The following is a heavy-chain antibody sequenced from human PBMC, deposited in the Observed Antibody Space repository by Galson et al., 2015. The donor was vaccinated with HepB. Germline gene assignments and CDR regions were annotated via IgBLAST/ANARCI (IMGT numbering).Heavy chain of an antibody. Sequence: SLRLSCAASGFTFSSYAMSWVRQAPGKGLEWVSAISGSGGSTYYADSVKGRFTISRDNSKNTLYLQMNSLRAEDTAVYYCAKDIWVRGSAADYWGQGTLVTVSS. CDR1: GFTFSSYA. J-gene: IGHJ4*02. D-gene: IGHD3-16*01. CDR2: ISGSGGST. CDR3: AKDIWVRGSAADY. V-gene: IGHV3-23*01.